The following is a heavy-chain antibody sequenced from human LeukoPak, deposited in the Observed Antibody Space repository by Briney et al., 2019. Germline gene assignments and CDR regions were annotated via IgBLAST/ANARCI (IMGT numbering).Heavy chain of an antibody. J-gene: IGHJ5*02. CDR1: RFTFSSYG. CDR2: VSYEGSTV. D-gene: IGHD3-10*01. V-gene: IGHV3-30*18. CDR3: TKEGLGSGTFSAWFDL. Sequence: GGSLRLSCAASRFTFSSYGMHWVRQAPGKGLEGVGVVSYEGSTVYYADSVKGRFTISRDNSKNTLYLQMNSLRVEDTAVYYCTKEGLGSGTFSAWFDLWGQGTLVTVSS.